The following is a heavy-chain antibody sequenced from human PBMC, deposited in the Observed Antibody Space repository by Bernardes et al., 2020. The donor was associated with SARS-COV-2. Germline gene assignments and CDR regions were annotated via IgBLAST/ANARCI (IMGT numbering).Heavy chain of an antibody. D-gene: IGHD3-16*01. V-gene: IGHV3-23*01. CDR3: VKSLRGPGDDY. CDR2: VNPDGHRM. J-gene: IGHJ4*02. CDR1: GFIFGAYG. Sequence: GGSLRLSCAASGFIFGAYGMSWVRQAPGKGLEYVSNVNPDGHRMSYSDSVRGRFTISRDNSKNTVYLQMTSLRVDDTAIYYCVKSLRGPGDDYWGQGTLVTVSS.